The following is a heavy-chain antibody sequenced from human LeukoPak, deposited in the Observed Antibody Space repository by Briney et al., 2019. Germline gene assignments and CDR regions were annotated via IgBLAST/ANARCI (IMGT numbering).Heavy chain of an antibody. CDR2: ISGSGGST. CDR1: GFTFSSYG. J-gene: IGHJ6*03. CDR3: ANSKGGYSYDYYYYYYYMDV. V-gene: IGHV3-23*01. Sequence: GGSLRLSCAASGFTFSSYGMSWVRQAPGKGLEWVSAISGSGGSTYYADSVKGRFTISRDNFKNTLYLQMNSLRAEDTAVYYCANSKGGYSYDYYYYYYYMDVWGKGTTVTVSS. D-gene: IGHD5-18*01.